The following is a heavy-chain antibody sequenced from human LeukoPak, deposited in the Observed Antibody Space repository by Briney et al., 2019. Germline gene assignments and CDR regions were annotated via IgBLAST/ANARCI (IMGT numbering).Heavy chain of an antibody. CDR2: ISSESYYT. V-gene: IGHV3-21*01. CDR3: ARDGAGWSRDY. Sequence: GGSLRLSCASSGFTFSTYSMNCVRQAPGKGLEWVSSISSESYYTYYADSVKGRFTISRDNAGNSLFLQMNSLRAEDTAVYYCARDGAGWSRDYWGQGTLVTVSS. J-gene: IGHJ4*02. D-gene: IGHD6-19*01. CDR1: GFTFSTYS.